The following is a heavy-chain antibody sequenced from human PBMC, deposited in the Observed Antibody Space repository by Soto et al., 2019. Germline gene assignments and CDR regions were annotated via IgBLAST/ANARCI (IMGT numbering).Heavy chain of an antibody. CDR3: ARDPAP. J-gene: IGHJ5*02. CDR1: GGSITRGGYY. V-gene: IGHV4-31*03. CDR2: IYNSGTT. Sequence: QVQLQESGPGLVKPSETLSLTCTVSGGSITRGGYYWSWIRQHPGKGLEWIGYIYNSGTTYYNPSLKCRVTISVATSKNQFSLKLTSVTAADPAVYYCARDPAPWGQGTLVTVSS.